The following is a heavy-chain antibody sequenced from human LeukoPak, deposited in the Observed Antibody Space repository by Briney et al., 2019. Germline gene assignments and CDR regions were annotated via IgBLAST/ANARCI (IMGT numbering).Heavy chain of an antibody. CDR1: GFTFSSYW. CDR2: IKQDGSEK. CDR3: ARDGVIAVAGSDY. D-gene: IGHD6-19*01. V-gene: IGHV3-7*03. J-gene: IGHJ4*02. Sequence: GGSLRLSCAASGFTFSSYWMSWVRQAPGKGLEWVANIKQDGSEKYYVDSVKGRFTISRDNAKNSLYLQMNSLRAEDTAVYYCARDGVIAVAGSDYWGQGTLVTVSS.